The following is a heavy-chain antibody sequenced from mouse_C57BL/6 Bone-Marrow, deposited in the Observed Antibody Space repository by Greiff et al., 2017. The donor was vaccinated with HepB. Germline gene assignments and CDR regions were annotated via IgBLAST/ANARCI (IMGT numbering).Heavy chain of an antibody. CDR1: GYAFTNYL. V-gene: IGHV1-54*01. J-gene: IGHJ4*01. CDR3: ARNWEMDY. Sequence: VKLQQSGAELVRPGTSVKVSCKASGYAFTNYLIEWVKQRPGQGLEWIGVINPGSGGTNYNEKFKGKATLTADKSSSTAYMQLSSLTSEDSAVYFCARNWEMDYWGQGTSVTVSS. D-gene: IGHD4-1*01. CDR2: INPGSGGT.